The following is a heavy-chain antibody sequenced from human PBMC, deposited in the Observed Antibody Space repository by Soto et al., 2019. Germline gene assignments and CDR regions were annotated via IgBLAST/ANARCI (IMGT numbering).Heavy chain of an antibody. J-gene: IGHJ3*02. CDR1: GGYLSSGSSY. Sequence: QLQLQESGPGLVKPSETLTLTCTVSGGYLSSGSSYWGWIRQPPGKGLEWIGSIHYSGATYNNPSLESRAAIFVDTSKNRFSLKLSSVSAADTAVYYCARYLRNPSAYNVFDIWGQGTMVTVSS. CDR3: ARYLRNPSAYNVFDI. CDR2: IHYSGAT. D-gene: IGHD3-16*01. V-gene: IGHV4-39*01.